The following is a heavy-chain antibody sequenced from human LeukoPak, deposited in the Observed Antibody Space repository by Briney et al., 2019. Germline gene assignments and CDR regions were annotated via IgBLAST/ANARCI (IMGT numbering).Heavy chain of an antibody. J-gene: IGHJ3*02. V-gene: IGHV4-4*07. CDR2: IYTSGST. CDR3: ARDHPLDYYDSSALGAFDI. Sequence: SETLSLTCTVSGGSISSYYWSWIRQPAGKGLEWIGRIYTSGSTNYNPSLKSRVTMSVDTSKNQFSLKLSSVTAVDTAMYYCARDHPLDYYDSSALGAFDIWGQGTMVTLSS. D-gene: IGHD3-22*01. CDR1: GGSISSYY.